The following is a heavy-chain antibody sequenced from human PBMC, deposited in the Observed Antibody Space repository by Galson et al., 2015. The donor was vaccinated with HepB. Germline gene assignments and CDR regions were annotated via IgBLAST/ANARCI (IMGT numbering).Heavy chain of an antibody. J-gene: IGHJ6*03. V-gene: IGHV3-73*01. Sequence: SLRLSCAASGFTFSGSAMHWVRQASGKGLEWVGRIRSKANSYATAYAASVKGRFTISRDDSKNTAYLQMNSLKTEDTAVYYCTRQGGSYYVDYYYMDVWGKGTTVTVSS. CDR3: TRQGGSYYVDYYYMDV. CDR1: GFTFSGSA. D-gene: IGHD1-26*01. CDR2: IRSKANSYAT.